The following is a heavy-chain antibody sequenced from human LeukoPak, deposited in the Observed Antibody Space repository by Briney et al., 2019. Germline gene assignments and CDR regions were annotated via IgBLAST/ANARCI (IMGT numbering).Heavy chain of an antibody. D-gene: IGHD1-26*01. J-gene: IGHJ4*02. V-gene: IGHV3-23*01. Sequence: PGGTLRLSCAASGFTFSSYGMSWPRHPPGKGLEWGSNQTYSSSYIYYADSVKGRFTISRDNAKNTLYLQMTSLRAEDTALYYGVKFREVSGDYWGQGTLVTVSS. CDR1: GFTFSSYG. CDR2: QTYSSSYI. CDR3: VKFREVSGDY.